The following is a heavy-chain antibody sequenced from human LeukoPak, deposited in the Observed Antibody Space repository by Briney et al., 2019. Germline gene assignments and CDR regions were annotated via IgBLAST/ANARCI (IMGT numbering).Heavy chain of an antibody. J-gene: IGHJ5*02. CDR2: ISENGGAA. Sequence: GGSLRLSCAASGFTFTNYVMGWVRQAQGKGLEWVSAISENGGAADYADSVRGRFTISRDNSQNTLYLQMNSLRAEDTAVYYCATSLGYCSSTSCYPFDPWGQGTLVTVSS. CDR1: GFTFTNYV. D-gene: IGHD2-2*01. CDR3: ATSLGYCSSTSCYPFDP. V-gene: IGHV3-23*01.